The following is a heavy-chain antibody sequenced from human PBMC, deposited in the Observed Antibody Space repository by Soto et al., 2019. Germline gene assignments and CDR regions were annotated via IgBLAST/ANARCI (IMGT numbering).Heavy chain of an antibody. J-gene: IGHJ4*02. V-gene: IGHV1-2*02. Sequence: RASVKVSCKASGYTFTGYYMHWVRQAPGQGLGWMGWINPNSGGTNYAQKFQGRVTMTRDTSISTAYMELSRLRSDDTAVYYCARDFGSSFYYFDYWGQGTLVTVSS. CDR3: ARDFGSSFYYFDY. CDR2: INPNSGGT. CDR1: GYTFTGYY. D-gene: IGHD6-13*01.